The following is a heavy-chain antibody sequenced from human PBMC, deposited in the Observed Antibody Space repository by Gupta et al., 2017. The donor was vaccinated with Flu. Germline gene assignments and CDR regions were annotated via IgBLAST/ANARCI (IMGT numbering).Heavy chain of an antibody. CDR1: RFIFSSYE. CDR3: ARDDTTLSYRYMDV. Sequence: EVQPVESRGGSVQPGGALRLSCKVSRFIFSSYEMTWVRQAPGKGLEWVAYISSRGTIKYYADSVKGRFTISRDTAKNSLYLQMNSRRVEDTAVYYCARDDTTLSYRYMDVWGKGTTVTVSS. J-gene: IGHJ6*03. CDR2: ISSRGTIK. V-gene: IGHV3-48*03. D-gene: IGHD1-14*01.